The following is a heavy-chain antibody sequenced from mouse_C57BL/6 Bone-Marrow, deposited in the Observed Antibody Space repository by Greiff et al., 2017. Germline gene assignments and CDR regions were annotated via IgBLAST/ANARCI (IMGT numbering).Heavy chain of an antibody. CDR3: ARRLTTVVALDY. J-gene: IGHJ2*01. CDR1: GFTFSDYG. D-gene: IGHD1-1*01. V-gene: IGHV5-17*01. Sequence: EVQVVESGGGLVKPGGSLKLSCAASGFTFSDYGMHWVRQAPEKGLEWVAYISSGSSTIYYADTVKGRFTISRDNATNTLFLQMTSLRSEDTAMFYGARRLTTVVALDYWGQGTTLTVSA. CDR2: ISSGSSTI.